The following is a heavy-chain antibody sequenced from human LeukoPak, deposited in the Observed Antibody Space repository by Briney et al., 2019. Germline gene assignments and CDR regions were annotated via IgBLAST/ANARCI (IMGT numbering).Heavy chain of an antibody. D-gene: IGHD5-12*01. J-gene: IGHJ4*02. CDR2: IYTSGST. CDR3: ARGSGYADY. V-gene: IGHV4-61*02. Sequence: SETLSLTCTVSVGSISSGSYYWSWIRQPAGKGLEWIGRIYTSGSTNYNPSLKSRVTISVDTSKNQFSLKLSSVTAADTAVYYCARGSGYADYWGQGTLVTASS. CDR1: VGSISSGSYY.